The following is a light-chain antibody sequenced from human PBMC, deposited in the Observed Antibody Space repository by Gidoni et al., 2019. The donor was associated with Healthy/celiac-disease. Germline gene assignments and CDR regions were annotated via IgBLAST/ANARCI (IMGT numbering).Light chain of an antibody. CDR2: SAS. CDR1: QVISSY. Sequence: AIRMTQSPSSFSASTGDRVTITCRASQVISSYLVWYQQKPGKAPKLLIYSASTLQSGVPSRFSGSGSGTDFTLTISCLQSEDFATYYCQHYYSYPLTFGGGTKVEIK. J-gene: IGKJ4*01. CDR3: QHYYSYPLT. V-gene: IGKV1-8*01.